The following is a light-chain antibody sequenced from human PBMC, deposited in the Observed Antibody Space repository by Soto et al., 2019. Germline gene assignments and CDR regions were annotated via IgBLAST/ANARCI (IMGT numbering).Light chain of an antibody. CDR3: QQYDYYSWT. Sequence: DIQMTQSPSTLSASVGDTVTITCRASQSISDWLAWYQQKPGKAPKLLIQKASNLESGVPSRFSGSGSGTEFTLTISSLLPDDFATYYCQQYDYYSWTFGQGTKVEIK. CDR1: QSISDW. V-gene: IGKV1-5*03. J-gene: IGKJ1*01. CDR2: KAS.